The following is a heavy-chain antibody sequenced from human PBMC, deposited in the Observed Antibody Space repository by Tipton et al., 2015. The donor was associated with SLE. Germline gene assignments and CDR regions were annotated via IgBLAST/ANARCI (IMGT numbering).Heavy chain of an antibody. Sequence: SLRLSCAASGFTFSSYGMHWVRQAPGKGLEWVANIKQDGSEKYYVDSVKGRFTISRDNAKNTLYLQMNSLRAEDTAVYYCARVGSPREDYWGQGTLVTVSS. D-gene: IGHD5-24*01. V-gene: IGHV3-7*04. J-gene: IGHJ4*02. CDR3: ARVGSPREDY. CDR1: GFTFSSYG. CDR2: IKQDGSEK.